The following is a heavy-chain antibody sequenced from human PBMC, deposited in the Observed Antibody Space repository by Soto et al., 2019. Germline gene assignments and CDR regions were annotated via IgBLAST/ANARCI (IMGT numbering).Heavy chain of an antibody. CDR3: ARDRIAAALLNYYGMEV. V-gene: IGHV1-69*01. CDR2: PIPSLGAV. CDR1: GGSFSLYA. D-gene: IGHD6-13*01. Sequence: QVQLVQSGAEVKRPGSSVKVSCKASGGSFSLYAISWVRQAPGQGLEWMGGPIPSLGAVNYAQTFQGRVSISADESTNTAYMELRSLRSEDTAVYFCARDRIAAALLNYYGMEVWGQGTTVTVS. J-gene: IGHJ6*02.